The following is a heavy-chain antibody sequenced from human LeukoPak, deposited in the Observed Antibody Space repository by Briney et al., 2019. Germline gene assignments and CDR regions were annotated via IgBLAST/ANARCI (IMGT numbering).Heavy chain of an antibody. J-gene: IGHJ5*02. Sequence: GGSLRLSCAASGFTFSSYAMSWVRHSPEKGLEWGSGISGAGGTTYYADSVKGRFTISRDNSKNTVYLQMNSLRAEDSAVYYCAKDLTPQPANAWFDPWGQGTLVTVPS. V-gene: IGHV3-23*01. CDR1: GFTFSSYA. CDR2: ISGAGGTT. D-gene: IGHD2-2*01. CDR3: AKDLTPQPANAWFDP.